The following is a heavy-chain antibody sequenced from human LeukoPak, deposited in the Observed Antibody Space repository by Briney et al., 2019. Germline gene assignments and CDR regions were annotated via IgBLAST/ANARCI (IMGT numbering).Heavy chain of an antibody. CDR2: ISAYNGNT. J-gene: IGHJ4*02. Sequence: GASVKVSCKASGYTFTSYGISWVRQAPGQGLEWMGWISAYNGNTNYAQKLQGRVTMTTDTSTSTAYMELRSLRSDDTAVYYCARDYPGRGYPHPFDYWGQGTLVTVSS. D-gene: IGHD3-16*02. V-gene: IGHV1-18*01. CDR1: GYTFTSYG. CDR3: ARDYPGRGYPHPFDY.